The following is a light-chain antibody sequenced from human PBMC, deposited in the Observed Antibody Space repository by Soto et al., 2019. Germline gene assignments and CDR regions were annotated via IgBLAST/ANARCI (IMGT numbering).Light chain of an antibody. J-gene: IGKJ2*01. CDR3: QQANSFPYT. V-gene: IGKV1-12*01. CDR2: AAS. CDR1: QGINSY. Sequence: DIQMTQSPSSVSASVGDRVTITCRASQGINSYLAWFQQKPGKAPKLLIYAASSLRSGVPSRFSGRRSGTDFTPTISSLQPEDFATYYCQQANSFPYTFGQGTKLEI.